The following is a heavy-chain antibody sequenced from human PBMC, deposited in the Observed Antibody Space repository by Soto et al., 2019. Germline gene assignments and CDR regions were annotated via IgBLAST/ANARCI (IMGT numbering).Heavy chain of an antibody. V-gene: IGHV3-33*01. CDR3: ARKLDHQGNERYYCYYGMDV. J-gene: IGHJ6*02. Sequence: QVQLVESGGGVVQPGRSLRLSCAASGFTFSSYGMHWVRQAPGKGLEWVAVIWYDGSNKYYADSVKGRFTISRDNSKNTLYLQMNTLSADETAVYYSARKLDHQGNERYYCYYGMDVWGQGTTVTVSS. CDR1: GFTFSSYG. D-gene: IGHD6-6*01. CDR2: IWYDGSNK.